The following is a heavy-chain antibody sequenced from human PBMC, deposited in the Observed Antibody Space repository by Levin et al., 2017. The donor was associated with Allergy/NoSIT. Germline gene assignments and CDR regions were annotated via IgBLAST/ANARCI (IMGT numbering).Heavy chain of an antibody. V-gene: IGHV3-33*01. D-gene: IGHD6-19*01. CDR2: ISNDASNE. J-gene: IGHJ4*02. CDR1: GFSFKNYG. Sequence: GGSLRLSCAASGFSFKNYGMHWVRQAPGKGLEWVAIISNDASNEYYADSVKGRFTISRDKSETTVYLQMNSLRVEDTAVYYCARWGIGEAGTIDYWGQGTLVTVPS. CDR3: ARWGIGEAGTIDY.